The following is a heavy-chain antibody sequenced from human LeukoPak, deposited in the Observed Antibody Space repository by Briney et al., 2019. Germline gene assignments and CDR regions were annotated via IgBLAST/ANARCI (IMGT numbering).Heavy chain of an antibody. CDR3: GRDRYSSGWYPGLDY. CDR2: IYYSGTT. CDR1: GGSINSYY. Sequence: SSETLSLTCSVSGGSINSYYWSWIRQPPGKGLEWIGYIYYSGTTNYNPSLKSRLTISLDTSRNELSLKLTSVTAADTAVYYCGRDRYSSGWYPGLDYWGQGILVTVSS. V-gene: IGHV4-59*01. J-gene: IGHJ4*02. D-gene: IGHD6-19*01.